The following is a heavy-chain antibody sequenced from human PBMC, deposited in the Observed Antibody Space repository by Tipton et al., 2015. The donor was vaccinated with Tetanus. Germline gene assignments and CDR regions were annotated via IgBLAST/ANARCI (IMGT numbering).Heavy chain of an antibody. CDR3: ARGLKQGANWFDP. J-gene: IGHJ5*02. Sequence: TLSLTCTVSGVSMIDSYWNWIRQPAGKGLEWIGRIYSSGTTNYDPSLRGRVTMSIDTSKNRFSLKLDSVTAADTAIYYCARGLKQGANWFDPWGQGTLVTVSS. CDR2: IYSSGTT. CDR1: GVSMIDSY. D-gene: IGHD3-16*01. V-gene: IGHV4-4*07.